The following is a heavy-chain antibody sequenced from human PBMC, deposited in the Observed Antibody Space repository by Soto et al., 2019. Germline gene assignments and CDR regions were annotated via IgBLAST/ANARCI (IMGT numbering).Heavy chain of an antibody. CDR2: ISGYNGNT. Sequence: QVQLVQSGAEVKKPGASVKVSCKASGYTFTSYGVSWVRQAPGQGLEWMGWISGYNGNTNYAQKLQGRVTMTTDTSTSTAYMELRSPRADDTAVYYWASAGKYYYGSGSPYYYGVDVWGQGITVTVSS. J-gene: IGHJ6*02. D-gene: IGHD3-10*01. CDR3: ASAGKYYYGSGSPYYYGVDV. V-gene: IGHV1-18*04. CDR1: GYTFTSYG.